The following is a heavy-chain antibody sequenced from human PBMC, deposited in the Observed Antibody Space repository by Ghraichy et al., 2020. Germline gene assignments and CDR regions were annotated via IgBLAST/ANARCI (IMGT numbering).Heavy chain of an antibody. CDR1: GFTFSTYW. CDR3: ARWGGDCSAGSCYD. Sequence: GGSLRLSCAASGFTFSTYWMQWVRQAPGKGLVCVSRIKGDESSTTYADSVKGRFTISRDNAKNTLYRQMNSLRAGDTAVYFCARWGGDCSAGSCYDWGQGTLVTVSS. V-gene: IGHV3-74*01. D-gene: IGHD2-15*01. CDR2: IKGDESST. J-gene: IGHJ4*02.